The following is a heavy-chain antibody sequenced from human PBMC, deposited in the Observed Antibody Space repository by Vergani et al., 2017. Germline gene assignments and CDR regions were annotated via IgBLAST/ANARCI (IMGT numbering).Heavy chain of an antibody. CDR2: IYRTGRT. V-gene: IGHV4-38-2*01. CDR3: VRRSGIVYDIFSGTQYFFDF. D-gene: IGHD3-9*01. Sequence: QVQLQESGPGLVKPSETLSLTCAVSGFSIDNGYYWDWIRQPPGKGLEWIGSIYRTGRTHFNPPLKSRVTISVDTSNNHFSLRLNSLTAADMAVYYCVRRSGIVYDIFSGTQYFFDFWGQGTLVTVSS. CDR1: GFSIDNGYY. J-gene: IGHJ4*02.